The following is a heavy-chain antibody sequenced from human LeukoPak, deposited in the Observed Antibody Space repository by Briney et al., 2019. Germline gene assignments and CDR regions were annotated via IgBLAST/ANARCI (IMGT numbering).Heavy chain of an antibody. Sequence: GGSLRLSCAASGFTFSNAWMSWVRQAPGKGLEWVGRIKSKTDGGTTDYAAPVKDRFTISRDGSKNTLYLQMNSLKTEDTAVYYCTTDNPVVRGEKYFQHWGQGTLVTVSS. D-gene: IGHD3-10*01. J-gene: IGHJ1*01. CDR2: IKSKTDGGTT. V-gene: IGHV3-15*01. CDR3: TTDNPVVRGEKYFQH. CDR1: GFTFSNAW.